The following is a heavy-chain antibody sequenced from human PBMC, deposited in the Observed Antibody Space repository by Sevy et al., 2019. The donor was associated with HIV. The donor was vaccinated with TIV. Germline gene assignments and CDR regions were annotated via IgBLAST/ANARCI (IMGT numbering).Heavy chain of an antibody. J-gene: IGHJ3*02. CDR1: GFTFSGYG. D-gene: IGHD1-26*01. CDR3: ARERWELGYAFDI. Sequence: GGSLRLSCAASGFTFSGYGMHWVRQAPGKGLEWVAVIWYDGSNKYYADSVKGRFTISRDNPKNTLYLQMNSLRAEDTAVYYCARERWELGYAFDIWGQGTMVTV. CDR2: IWYDGSNK. V-gene: IGHV3-33*01.